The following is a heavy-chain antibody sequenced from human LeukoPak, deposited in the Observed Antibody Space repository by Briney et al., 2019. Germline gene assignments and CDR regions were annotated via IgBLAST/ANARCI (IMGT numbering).Heavy chain of an antibody. CDR3: AKEDGITIFGVDYYYGMDV. V-gene: IGHV3-33*06. CDR1: GFTFSSYG. J-gene: IGHJ6*02. Sequence: GRSLRLSCAASGFTFSSYGMHWVRQAPGKGLEWVAVIWYDGSKKYYADSVKGRFTISRDNSKNTLYLQMNSLRAEDTAVYYCAKEDGITIFGVDYYYGMDVWGQGTTVTVSS. CDR2: IWYDGSKK. D-gene: IGHD3-3*01.